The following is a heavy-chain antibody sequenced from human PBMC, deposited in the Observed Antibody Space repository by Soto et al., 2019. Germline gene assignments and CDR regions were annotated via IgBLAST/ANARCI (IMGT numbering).Heavy chain of an antibody. Sequence: GGSLRLSCAASGFTFSSYSMNWVRQAPGKGLEWVSSISSSSSYIYYADSVKGRFTISRDNAKNSLYLQMNSPRAEDTAVYYCARGVGPSWSYYNSYFDYWGQGT. V-gene: IGHV3-21*01. CDR1: GFTFSSYS. J-gene: IGHJ4*02. CDR3: ARGVGPSWSYYNSYFDY. CDR2: ISSSSSYI. D-gene: IGHD3-10*01.